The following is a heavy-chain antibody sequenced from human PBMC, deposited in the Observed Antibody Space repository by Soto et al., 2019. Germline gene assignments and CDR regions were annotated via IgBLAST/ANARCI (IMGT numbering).Heavy chain of an antibody. D-gene: IGHD4-4*01. Sequence: EVQLVESGGGLVKPGGSLRLSCAASGFTFSNAWMSWVRQAPGKGLEWVGRIKSKPDGGTTDYAAPVKGRFTISRDDSKNTLYLQMNSLKTEDTAVYYCTTCCNYQEWGQGTLVTVSS. CDR3: TTCCNYQE. CDR1: GFTFSNAW. CDR2: IKSKPDGGTT. V-gene: IGHV3-15*01. J-gene: IGHJ4*02.